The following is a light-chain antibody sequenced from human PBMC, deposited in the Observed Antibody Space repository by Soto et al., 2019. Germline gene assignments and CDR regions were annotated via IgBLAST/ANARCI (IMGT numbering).Light chain of an antibody. V-gene: IGLV1-40*01. CDR2: GNS. J-gene: IGLJ1*01. CDR3: QSYDSSLIGSV. CDR1: SSNIGAGYD. Sequence: QSVLTQPPSVSGAPGQRVTISCTGSSSNIGAGYDVHWYQQLPGTAPKLLIYGNSNRPSGVPDRFSGSKSGTSASLAITGLQVEDEADYYCQSYDSSLIGSVFGTGTKVTVL.